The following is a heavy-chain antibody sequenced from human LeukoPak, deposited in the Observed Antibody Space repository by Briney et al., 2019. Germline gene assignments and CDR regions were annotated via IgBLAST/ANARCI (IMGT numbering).Heavy chain of an antibody. CDR1: GGTFSSYA. J-gene: IGHJ6*03. CDR2: IIPILGIA. CDR3: AKSGPHAYYYMDV. Sequence: SVKVSCKASGGTFSSYAISWVRQAPGQGLEWMGRIIPILGIANYAQKFQGRVTITADKSTSTAYMELSSLRSEDTAVYYCAKSGPHAYYYMDVWGKGTTVTVSS. V-gene: IGHV1-69*04.